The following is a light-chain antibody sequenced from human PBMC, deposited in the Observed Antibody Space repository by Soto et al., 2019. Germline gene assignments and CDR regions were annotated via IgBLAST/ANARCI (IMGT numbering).Light chain of an antibody. V-gene: IGKV3-20*01. CDR3: QHYGTTPWT. Sequence: ETVLTQSPGTLSLSPGERVTLSCRASQSVCSRCLAWYQQKPGQSPRLLIYGASSRATGIPDRFSGSGSGTDFTQNISRLEPEDFAVYYCQHYGTTPWTFGQGTKVGIK. CDR2: GAS. J-gene: IGKJ1*01. CDR1: QSVCSRC.